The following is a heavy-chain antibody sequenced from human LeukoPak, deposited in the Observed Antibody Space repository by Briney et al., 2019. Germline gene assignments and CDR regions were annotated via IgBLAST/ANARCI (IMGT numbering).Heavy chain of an antibody. Sequence: ASVKVSCKASGYTFTSYAISWVRQAPGQGLEWMGWISAYNANTNYAQKLQGRVTMTTDKSTSTAYMELRSLRSDDTAVYYCARSRYCSGGSCHLTHWGQGTLVTVSS. V-gene: IGHV1-18*01. CDR2: ISAYNANT. CDR3: ARSRYCSGGSCHLTH. J-gene: IGHJ4*02. CDR1: GYTFTSYA. D-gene: IGHD2-15*01.